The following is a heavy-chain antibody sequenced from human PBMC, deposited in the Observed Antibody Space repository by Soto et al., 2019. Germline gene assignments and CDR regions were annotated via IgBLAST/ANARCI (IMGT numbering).Heavy chain of an antibody. CDR1: GGSISSGDYY. CDR3: ARDSGDIVLVPAAIPYYYGMDV. J-gene: IGHJ6*02. V-gene: IGHV4-30-4*01. D-gene: IGHD2-2*01. CDR2: IYYSGST. Sequence: PSETLSLTCTVSGGSISSGDYYWSWIRQPPGKGLEWIGYIYYSGSTYYNPSLKNRVTISVDTSKNQFSLKLSSVTAADTAVYYCARDSGDIVLVPAAIPYYYGMDVWGQGTTVTSP.